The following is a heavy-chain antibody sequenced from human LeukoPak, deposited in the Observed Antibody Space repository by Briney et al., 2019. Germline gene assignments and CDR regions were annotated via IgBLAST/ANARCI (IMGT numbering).Heavy chain of an antibody. D-gene: IGHD5-12*01. CDR2: INPNSGGT. V-gene: IGHV1-2*02. J-gene: IGHJ4*02. CDR1: GYTFTGYY. Sequence: ASVKVSCKASGYTFTGYYMHWVRQAPGQGLEWMGWINPNSGGTNYAQKFQGRVTMTRDTSISTAYMELSRLRSDDTAVYYCARDYSGYDLLLFDXWGQGTLVTV. CDR3: ARDYSGYDLLLFDX.